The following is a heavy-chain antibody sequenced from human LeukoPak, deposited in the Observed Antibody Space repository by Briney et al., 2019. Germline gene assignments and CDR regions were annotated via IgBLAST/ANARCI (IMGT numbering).Heavy chain of an antibody. CDR2: MHFGGGNK. Sequence: GGSLRLSCPTSVFNFGDYAMSWVRQAPGKGLEWVSGMHFGGGNKYYADSVKGRFTISRDNSKNTLYLQMNSLRAEDTAVYYCAKLLDSSGWFIFDYWGQGTLVTVSS. CDR1: VFNFGDYA. V-gene: IGHV3-23*01. D-gene: IGHD6-19*01. CDR3: AKLLDSSGWFIFDY. J-gene: IGHJ4*02.